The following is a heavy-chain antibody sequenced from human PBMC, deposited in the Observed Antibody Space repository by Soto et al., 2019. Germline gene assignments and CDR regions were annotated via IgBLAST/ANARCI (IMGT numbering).Heavy chain of an antibody. V-gene: IGHV3-30-3*01. Sequence: QVQLVESGGGVVQPGRSLRLSCAASGFTFSSYAMHWVGQAPGKGLEWVAVISYDGSNKYYADSVKGRFTISRDNSKNTLYLQMNSLRAEDTAVYYCAREAGKGGLYYYYYGMDVWGQGTTVTVSS. CDR3: AREAGKGGLYYYYYGMDV. CDR2: ISYDGSNK. D-gene: IGHD6-13*01. CDR1: GFTFSSYA. J-gene: IGHJ6*02.